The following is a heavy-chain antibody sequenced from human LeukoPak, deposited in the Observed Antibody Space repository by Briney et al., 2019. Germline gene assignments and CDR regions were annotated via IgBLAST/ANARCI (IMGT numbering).Heavy chain of an antibody. Sequence: GASVKVSCKASGGTFSSYAISWVRQAPGQGVEWMGGIIPIFGTANYAQKFQGRVTITTDESTSTAYMELSSLRSEDTAVCYCARVADPPVGDYYYYMDVWGKGTTVTVSS. CDR2: IIPIFGTA. D-gene: IGHD6-25*01. V-gene: IGHV1-69*05. CDR1: GGTFSSYA. J-gene: IGHJ6*03. CDR3: ARVADPPVGDYYYYMDV.